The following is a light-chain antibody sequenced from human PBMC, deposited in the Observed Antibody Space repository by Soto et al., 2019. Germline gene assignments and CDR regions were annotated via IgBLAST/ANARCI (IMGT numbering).Light chain of an antibody. CDR3: QQYNSYSWT. CDR1: QSISSW. Sequence: DIPMTQSPSTLSASVGDRVTITCRASQSISSWLAWYQQKPGKAPKLLIYKASSVESGVPSRFSGSGSGTEFTLTISSLQPDDFATYYCQQYNSYSWTFGQGTKVEIK. J-gene: IGKJ1*01. V-gene: IGKV1-5*03. CDR2: KAS.